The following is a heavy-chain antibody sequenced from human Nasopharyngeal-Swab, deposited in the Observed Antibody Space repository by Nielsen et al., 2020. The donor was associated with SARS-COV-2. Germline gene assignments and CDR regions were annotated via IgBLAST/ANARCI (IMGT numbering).Heavy chain of an antibody. D-gene: IGHD3-22*01. CDR1: GGTFSSYA. CDR3: ARGGDYYDSSGYYYASYYYMDV. V-gene: IGHV1-69*13. Sequence: SVKVSCKASGGTFSSYAISWVRQPPGQGLEWMGGIIPIFGTANYAQKFQGRVTITADESTSTAYMELSSLRSEDTAVYYCARGGDYYDSSGYYYASYYYMDVWGKGTTVTVSS. J-gene: IGHJ6*03. CDR2: IIPIFGTA.